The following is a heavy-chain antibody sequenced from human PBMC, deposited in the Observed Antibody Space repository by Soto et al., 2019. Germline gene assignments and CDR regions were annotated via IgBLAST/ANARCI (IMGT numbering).Heavy chain of an antibody. CDR3: AKGSPAEPEPEVDY. D-gene: IGHD1-1*01. CDR1: GVTFISYG. V-gene: IGHV3-30*18. J-gene: IGHJ4*02. Sequence: GGFLRLFCAASGVTFISYGMHWVRQAPGKGLEWVAVISYDGSNKYYADSVKGRFTISRDNSKNTLYLQMNSLRAEDTAVYYCAKGSPAEPEPEVDYWGQGTLVTVSS. CDR2: ISYDGSNK.